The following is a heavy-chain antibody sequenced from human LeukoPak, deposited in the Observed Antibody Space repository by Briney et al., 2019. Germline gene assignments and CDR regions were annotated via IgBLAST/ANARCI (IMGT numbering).Heavy chain of an antibody. Sequence: GWSLRLSCAASGFTFSDYYMSWIRQAPGKGLEWVSYISSSGSTIYYADSVKGRFTISRDNAKNSLYLQMNSLRAEDTAVYYCASRITIFGVVIMDDAFDIWGQGTMVTVSS. CDR3: ASRITIFGVVIMDDAFDI. V-gene: IGHV3-11*01. J-gene: IGHJ3*02. CDR2: ISSSGSTI. CDR1: GFTFSDYY. D-gene: IGHD3-3*01.